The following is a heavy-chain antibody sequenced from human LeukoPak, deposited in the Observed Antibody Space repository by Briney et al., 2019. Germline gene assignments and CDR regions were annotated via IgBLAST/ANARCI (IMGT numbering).Heavy chain of an antibody. D-gene: IGHD3-10*01. Sequence: KSSETLSLTCAVSGGSISSGGYSWSWIRQPPGKGLEWIGYIYHSGSTYYNPSLKSRVTISVDRSKNQFSLKLSSVTAADTAVYYCARVRGVRGVISLFDYWGQGTLVTVSS. CDR3: ARVRGVRGVISLFDY. CDR1: GGSISSGGYS. CDR2: IYHSGST. V-gene: IGHV4-30-2*01. J-gene: IGHJ4*02.